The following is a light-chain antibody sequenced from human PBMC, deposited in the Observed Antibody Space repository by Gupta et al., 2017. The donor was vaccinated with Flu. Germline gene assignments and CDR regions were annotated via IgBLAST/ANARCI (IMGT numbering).Light chain of an antibody. V-gene: IGLV2-8*01. CDR3: SSYAGSNNLGVV. J-gene: IGLJ2*01. CDR1: SSDVGGYNY. Sequence: TISCTGTSSDVGGYNYVSWYQQHPGKAPKVLIYEVSKRPSGVPDRFSGSKSGNTASLTVSGLQAEDEADYYCSSYAGSNNLGVVFGGGTKLTVL. CDR2: EVS.